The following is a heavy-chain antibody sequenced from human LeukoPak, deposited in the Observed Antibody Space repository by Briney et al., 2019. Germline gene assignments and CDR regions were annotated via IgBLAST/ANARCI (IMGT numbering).Heavy chain of an antibody. CDR1: GVSISSYY. CDR2: IYSGGST. D-gene: IGHD3-22*01. J-gene: IGHJ5*02. V-gene: IGHV4-4*07. Sequence: PSETLSLTRSVSGVSISSYYWTWIRLPAGKGLEWIGRIYSGGSTNYNPSLKSRVTMSVDTSKNQFSLRLTSVTAADTAFYYCAREFYYYDSSGDNWFDPWDQGTLVTVSS. CDR3: AREFYYYDSSGDNWFDP.